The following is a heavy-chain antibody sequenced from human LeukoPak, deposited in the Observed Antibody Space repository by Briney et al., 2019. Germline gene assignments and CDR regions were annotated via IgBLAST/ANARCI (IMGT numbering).Heavy chain of an antibody. J-gene: IGHJ4*02. CDR3: AKNRVRYCSSTSCFYFDY. CDR2: IRYDGSNK. Sequence: QPGGSLRLSCAASGFTFSSYDMDWVRQAPGKGLEWVAFIRYDGSNKYYADSVKGRFTISRDNPKNTLYLQMNSLRAEDTAVYYCAKNRVRYCSSTSCFYFDYWGQGTLVTVSS. CDR1: GFTFSSYD. D-gene: IGHD2-2*01. V-gene: IGHV3-30*02.